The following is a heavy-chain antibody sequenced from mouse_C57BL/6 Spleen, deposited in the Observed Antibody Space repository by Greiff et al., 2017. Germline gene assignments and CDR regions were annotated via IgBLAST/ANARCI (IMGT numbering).Heavy chain of an antibody. Sequence: EVKLMESGAELVKPGASVKLSCTASGFNIKDYYMHWVKQRTEQGLEWIGRIDPEDGETKYAPKFPGKATITADPSSNTAYLQLSSLTSEDTAVYYCARPIYGSSGGYFDVWGTGTTVTVSS. J-gene: IGHJ1*03. D-gene: IGHD1-1*01. CDR3: ARPIYGSSGGYFDV. V-gene: IGHV14-2*01. CDR2: IDPEDGET. CDR1: GFNIKDYY.